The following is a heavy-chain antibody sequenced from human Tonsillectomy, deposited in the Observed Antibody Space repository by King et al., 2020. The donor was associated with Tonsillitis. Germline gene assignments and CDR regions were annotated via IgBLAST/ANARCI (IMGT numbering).Heavy chain of an antibody. Sequence: VQLVESGGGLAQPGGSLRLSCAASGFTFSSYAMSWVRQAPGKGLEWVSGISGSGGSTYYADSVKGRFTISRDKSKNTMYLQMNSLRAEDTAVYYCAKERVWARGYEPYYFDYGGQGTLVTVSS. J-gene: IGHJ4*02. D-gene: IGHD5-12*01. CDR3: AKERVWARGYEPYYFDY. V-gene: IGHV3-23*04. CDR2: ISGSGGST. CDR1: GFTFSSYA.